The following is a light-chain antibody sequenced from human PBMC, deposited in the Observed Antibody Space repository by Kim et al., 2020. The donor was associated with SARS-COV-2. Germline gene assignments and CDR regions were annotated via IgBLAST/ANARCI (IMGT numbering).Light chain of an antibody. V-gene: IGLV1-47*01. CDR3: AAWDDSLSGGV. Sequence: GQRVTISCSGSSSNIGSNYVYWYQQLPGTAPKLLMYRNNQRPSGVPDRISGSKSGTSASLAISGLRSEDEADYYCAAWDDSLSGGVFGTGTKVTVL. J-gene: IGLJ1*01. CDR1: SSNIGSNY. CDR2: RNN.